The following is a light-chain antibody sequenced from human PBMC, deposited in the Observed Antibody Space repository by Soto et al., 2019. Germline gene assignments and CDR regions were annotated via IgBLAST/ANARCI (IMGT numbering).Light chain of an antibody. CDR2: GAS. V-gene: IGKV3-20*01. J-gene: IGKJ3*01. CDR3: QQYCSSPLT. CDR1: QSVSSSY. Sequence: EIVLTQSPGTLSLSPGERATLSCRASQSVSSSYLAWYQQKPGQAPRLLIYGASSRATGIPDRFSGSGSGTDFTLTISRLEPEDFAVYYCQQYCSSPLTSGPGTKVDIK.